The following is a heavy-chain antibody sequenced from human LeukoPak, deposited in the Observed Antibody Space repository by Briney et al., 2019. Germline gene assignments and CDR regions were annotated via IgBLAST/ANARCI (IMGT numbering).Heavy chain of an antibody. CDR3: ARDQYYGSGSYYYFDY. D-gene: IGHD3-10*01. J-gene: IGHJ4*02. V-gene: IGHV3-30*04. CDR2: ISYDGSNK. Sequence: PGGSLRLSCAASGFTFSSYAMHWVRQAPGKGLEWVAVISYDGSNKYYADSVKGRFTISRDNFKNTLYLQMNSLRAEDTAVYYCARDQYYGSGSYYYFDYWGQGTLVTVSS. CDR1: GFTFSSYA.